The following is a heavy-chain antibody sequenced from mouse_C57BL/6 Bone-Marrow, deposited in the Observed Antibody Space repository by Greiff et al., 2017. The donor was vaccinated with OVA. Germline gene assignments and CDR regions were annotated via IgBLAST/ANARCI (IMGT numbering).Heavy chain of an antibody. Sequence: QVQLQQSGAELVKPGASVKLSCKASGSTFTEYTIHWVKQRSGQGLEWIGWFYPGSGSIKYNEKFKDKATLTADKSSSTVYMELSRLTSEDSAVYFCARHEGYYSNTWSYWYFDVWGTGTTVTVSS. J-gene: IGHJ1*03. CDR2: FYPGSGSI. CDR3: ARHEGYYSNTWSYWYFDV. D-gene: IGHD2-5*01. V-gene: IGHV1-62-2*01. CDR1: GSTFTEYT.